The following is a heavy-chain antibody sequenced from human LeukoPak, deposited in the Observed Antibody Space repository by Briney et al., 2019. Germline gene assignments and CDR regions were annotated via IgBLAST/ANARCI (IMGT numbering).Heavy chain of an antibody. CDR1: GFSVSSNY. D-gene: IGHD3-22*01. Sequence: PGGSLRLSCAASGFSVSSNYMSWVRQAPGKGLEWVSAIYSGGSTYYADSVKGRFTISIDNSKNTLYLQMNSLRAEATAVYYCASAVLVTPKCFDYWGQGTLVTVSS. J-gene: IGHJ4*02. CDR3: ASAVLVTPKCFDY. V-gene: IGHV3-66*02. CDR2: IYSGGST.